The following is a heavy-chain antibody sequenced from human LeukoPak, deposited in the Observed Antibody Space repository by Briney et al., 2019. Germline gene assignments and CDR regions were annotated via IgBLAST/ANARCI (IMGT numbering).Heavy chain of an antibody. D-gene: IGHD6-13*01. CDR3: ARPKIAAAGTFWFDP. CDR1: GGSFSGYY. CDR2: INHSGST. Sequence: SETLSLTCAVYGGSFSGYYWSWIRQPPGKGLVWIGEINHSGSTNYNPSLKSRVTISVDTSKNQFSLKLSSVTAADTAVYYCARPKIAAAGTFWFDPWGQGTLVTVSS. J-gene: IGHJ5*02. V-gene: IGHV4-34*01.